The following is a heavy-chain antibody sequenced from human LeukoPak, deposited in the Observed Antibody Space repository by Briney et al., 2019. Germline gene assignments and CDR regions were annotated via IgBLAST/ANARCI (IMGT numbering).Heavy chain of an antibody. J-gene: IGHJ4*02. Sequence: PSETLSLTCTVSGGSISSSSYYWGWIRQPPGKGLEWIGSTYYSGSTYYNPSLKSRVTISVDTSKNQFSLKLSSVTAADTAVYYCARAGVGRVNYFDYWGQGTLVTVSS. V-gene: IGHV4-39*07. CDR2: TYYSGST. CDR3: ARAGVGRVNYFDY. CDR1: GGSISSSSYY. D-gene: IGHD3-10*01.